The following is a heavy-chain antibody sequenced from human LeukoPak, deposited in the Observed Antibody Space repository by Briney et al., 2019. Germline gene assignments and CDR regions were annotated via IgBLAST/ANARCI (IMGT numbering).Heavy chain of an antibody. J-gene: IGHJ6*03. D-gene: IGHD5-18*01. CDR3: AREGRYRYGYNEYHLYMDI. Sequence: EPSETLSLTCTVSGGSISSYYWSWIRQSPGKGLEWIGYIYYDGSTNYNPSLRGRVTISVDTPKNQFSLKLSSVTAAETAVYYCAREGRYRYGYNEYHLYMDIWGKGTTVTVSS. CDR1: GGSISSYY. CDR2: IYYDGST. V-gene: IGHV4-59*12.